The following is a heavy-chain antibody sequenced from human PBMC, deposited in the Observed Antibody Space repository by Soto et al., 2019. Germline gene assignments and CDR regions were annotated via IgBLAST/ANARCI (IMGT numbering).Heavy chain of an antibody. Sequence: GGSLRLSCAPSGFTVSSNYMSWVRQAPGKGLEWVSVIYSGGSTYYADSVKGRFTISRHNSKNTLYLQMNSLRAEDTAVYYCAREGYCTNGVCYRHYYMDVWGKGTTVTVSS. J-gene: IGHJ6*03. CDR1: GFTVSSNY. D-gene: IGHD2-8*01. CDR3: AREGYCTNGVCYRHYYMDV. CDR2: IYSGGST. V-gene: IGHV3-53*04.